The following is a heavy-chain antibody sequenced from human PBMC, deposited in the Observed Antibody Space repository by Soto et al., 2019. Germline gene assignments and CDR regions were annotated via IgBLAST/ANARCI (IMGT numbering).Heavy chain of an antibody. D-gene: IGHD6-6*01. V-gene: IGHV3-33*06. Sequence: GGSLRLSCAASGFTFSSYGMHWVRQAPGKGLEWVAAMWFHGTNANYPDSVKGRFTVSRDNPKNTLYLQMNSLRAEDTAVYYCAKSSDGYNHGLGVWGQGTTVTVSS. CDR3: AKSSDGYNHGLGV. CDR1: GFTFSSYG. J-gene: IGHJ6*02. CDR2: MWFHGTNA.